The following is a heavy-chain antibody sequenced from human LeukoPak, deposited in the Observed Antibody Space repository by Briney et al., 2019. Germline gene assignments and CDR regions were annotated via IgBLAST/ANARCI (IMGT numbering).Heavy chain of an antibody. J-gene: IGHJ6*03. CDR2: IDAGGGTT. D-gene: IGHD1-1*01. Sequence: GGSLRLSCAASGFTFTDYAMTWVRQAPGRGLEWVSSIDAGGGTTDYADSVKGRFTISRDNAKNSLYLQMNSLPAGDTAVYYCARVPPRGKYYYMDVWGKGTTVTVSS. CDR1: GFTFTDYA. V-gene: IGHV3-23*01. CDR3: ARVPPRGKYYYMDV.